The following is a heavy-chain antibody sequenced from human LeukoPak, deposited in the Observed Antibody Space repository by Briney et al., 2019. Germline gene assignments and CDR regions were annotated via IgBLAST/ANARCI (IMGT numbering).Heavy chain of an antibody. CDR2: ISAYNGDT. D-gene: IGHD3-22*01. CDR3: ARLQQLGYYYDSSGYFDY. CDR1: GYTFVRFG. V-gene: IGHV1-18*01. Sequence: ASVKVSCKASGYTFVRFGLSWVRQAPGQGLEWMGWISAYNGDTHYAQNLQGRVTMTTDTSTSTAYMELSSLRSEDTAVYYCARLQQLGYYYDSSGYFDYWGQGTLVTVSS. J-gene: IGHJ4*02.